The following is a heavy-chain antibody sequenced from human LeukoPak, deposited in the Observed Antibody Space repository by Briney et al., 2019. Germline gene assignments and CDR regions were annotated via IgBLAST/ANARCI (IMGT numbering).Heavy chain of an antibody. Sequence: GASVKVSCKASGYTFTGYYIHWVRQAPGQGLEWMGWINPNSGGTNYAQKFQGRVTMTRDTSISTAYMDLSRLRSDDTALYYCARGSYSTAHYDAFDIWGQGTMVTVSS. V-gene: IGHV1-2*02. J-gene: IGHJ3*02. D-gene: IGHD1-26*01. CDR1: GYTFTGYY. CDR2: INPNSGGT. CDR3: ARGSYSTAHYDAFDI.